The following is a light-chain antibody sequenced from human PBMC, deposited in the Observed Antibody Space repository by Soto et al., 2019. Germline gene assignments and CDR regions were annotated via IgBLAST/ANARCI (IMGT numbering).Light chain of an antibody. Sequence: QLVLTQSPSASASLGASVKLTCNLSSGHSSYAIAWHQQQPEKGPRYLMKLNSDGSHSKGDGIPDRFSGSSSGAERYLTISSLQSEDEADYYCQTWSSGTVLFGGGTQLTVL. CDR2: LNSDGSH. V-gene: IGLV4-69*01. CDR1: SGHSSYA. J-gene: IGLJ2*01. CDR3: QTWSSGTVL.